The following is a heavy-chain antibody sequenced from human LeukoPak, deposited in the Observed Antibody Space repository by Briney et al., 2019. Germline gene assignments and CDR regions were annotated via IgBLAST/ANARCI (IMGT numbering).Heavy chain of an antibody. D-gene: IGHD3-22*01. V-gene: IGHV1-2*02. J-gene: IGHJ4*02. CDR1: GYSFTAYY. CDR2: INPNSGDT. Sequence: GASVKVSCKASGYSFTAYYVYWVRQAPGQGLEWMGWINPNSGDTKYAQKFQGRVFMTRDTSISTAYMDLSGLRSDDAAMYYCARDRSQGRGYAYDWGQGTQVTVSS. CDR3: ARDRSQGRGYAYD.